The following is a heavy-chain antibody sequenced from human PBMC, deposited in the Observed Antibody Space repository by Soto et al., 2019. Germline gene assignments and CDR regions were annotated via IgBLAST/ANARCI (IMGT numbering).Heavy chain of an antibody. J-gene: IGHJ3*02. D-gene: IGHD3-10*01. CDR3: ARRPSGYYGSGSDAFDI. CDR1: GYSFTSYC. Sequence: EVQLVQSGAEVKKPGESLRISCKGSGYSFTSYCISWVRQMPGKGLEWMGRIDPSDSYTNYSPSFQGHVTISADKSISTAYLQWSSLKASDTAMYYCARRPSGYYGSGSDAFDIWGQGTMVTVSS. V-gene: IGHV5-10-1*03. CDR2: IDPSDSYT.